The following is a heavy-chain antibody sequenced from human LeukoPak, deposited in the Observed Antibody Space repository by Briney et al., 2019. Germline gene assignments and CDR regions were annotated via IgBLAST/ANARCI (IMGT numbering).Heavy chain of an antibody. Sequence: GASVKVSCKASGYIFTGYYMHWVRQAPGQGLEWMGWINPNSGGTNYAQKFQGRVTMTRDTSISTAYMELSRLRSDDTAVYYCASGFMGYDRSGYYDDAFDIWGQGTMVTVSS. CDR1: GYIFTGYY. D-gene: IGHD3-22*01. CDR3: ASGFMGYDRSGYYDDAFDI. J-gene: IGHJ3*02. CDR2: INPNSGGT. V-gene: IGHV1-2*02.